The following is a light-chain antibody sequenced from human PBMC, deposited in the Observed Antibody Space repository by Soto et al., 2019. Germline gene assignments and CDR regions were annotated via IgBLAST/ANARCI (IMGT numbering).Light chain of an antibody. J-gene: IGKJ4*01. CDR2: GAS. Sequence: DILLTQSRSTLSLSSGVTATLSWRASQSVGSIYLAWYQQKPGQAPRLLIYGASSRATGIPDRFSGSGSGTEFTLTISSLQSEDFAVYYCQQYIRWPLTFGGGTKV. CDR1: QSVGSIY. CDR3: QQYIRWPLT. V-gene: IGKV3-20*01.